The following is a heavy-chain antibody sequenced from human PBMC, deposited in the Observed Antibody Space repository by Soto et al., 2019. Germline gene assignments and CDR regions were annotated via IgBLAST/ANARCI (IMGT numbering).Heavy chain of an antibody. CDR3: AKVSCSGGSCYSPDYYFDY. CDR2: ISYDGSNK. J-gene: IGHJ4*02. Sequence: PGGSLRLSCAASGFTFSSYGMHWVRQAPGKGLEWEAVISYDGSNKYYADSVKGRFTISRDNSKNTLYLQMNSLRAEDTAVYYCAKVSCSGGSCYSPDYYFDYWGQGTLVTVSS. V-gene: IGHV3-30*18. CDR1: GFTFSSYG. D-gene: IGHD2-15*01.